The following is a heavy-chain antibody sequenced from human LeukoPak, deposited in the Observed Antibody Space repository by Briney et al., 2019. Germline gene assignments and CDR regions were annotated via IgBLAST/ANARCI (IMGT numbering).Heavy chain of an antibody. CDR2: INPNSGGT. CDR1: GYTFTGYY. D-gene: IGHD6-19*01. V-gene: IGHV1-2*06. CDR3: ATPTNIGLVRN. J-gene: IGHJ4*02. Sequence: GASVKVSCKASGYTFTGYYMHWVRQAPGQGLEWMGRINPNSGGTNNAQKFQGRVTMTRDTSISTAYMELSRLRSDDTAVYYCATPTNIGLVRNWGQGTLVTVSS.